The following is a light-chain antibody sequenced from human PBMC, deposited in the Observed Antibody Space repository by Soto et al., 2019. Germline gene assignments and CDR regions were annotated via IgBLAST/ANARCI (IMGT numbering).Light chain of an antibody. V-gene: IGLV2-14*03. CDR3: RSYTRSGTLVL. CDR2: DVS. CDR1: SSDVGAYNY. J-gene: IGLJ2*01. Sequence: QSALTQPASVSGSPGRSITISCNGTSSDVGAYNYVSWYQHYPGKAPKLVISDVSNRPSGVSNRFSGSKSGNTASLTISGLQAEDEADYYCRSYTRSGTLVLFGGGTKLTVL.